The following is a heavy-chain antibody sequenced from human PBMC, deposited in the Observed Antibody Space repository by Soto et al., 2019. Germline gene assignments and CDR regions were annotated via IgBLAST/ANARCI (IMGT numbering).Heavy chain of an antibody. CDR2: IYYSGST. CDR3: ATGRDLGELSPPSDY. CDR1: GGSISSISYY. J-gene: IGHJ4*02. V-gene: IGHV4-39*01. Sequence: PSETLSLTCTVSGGSISSISYYRGWIRQPPGKGLEWIGSIYYSGSTYYNPSLKSRVTISVDTSKNQFSLKLSSVTAADTAVYYCATGRDLGELSPPSDYWGQGTLVTVSS. D-gene: IGHD3-16*02.